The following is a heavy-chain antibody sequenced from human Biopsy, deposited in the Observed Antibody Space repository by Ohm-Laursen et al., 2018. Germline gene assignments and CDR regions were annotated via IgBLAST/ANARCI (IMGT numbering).Heavy chain of an antibody. V-gene: IGHV1-2*02. D-gene: IGHD3-22*01. Sequence: AASVKVSCKASGYTFTGYHVHWVRQAPGQGLEWMGWINAKTGDTNYAQKFQGRVTVTRDTSISTAYVDLSSLRSDDTAVYYCTRGGYYYDSLAYYYWFDPWGQGTLVTVSS. CDR3: TRGGYYYDSLAYYYWFDP. CDR1: GYTFTGYH. J-gene: IGHJ5*02. CDR2: INAKTGDT.